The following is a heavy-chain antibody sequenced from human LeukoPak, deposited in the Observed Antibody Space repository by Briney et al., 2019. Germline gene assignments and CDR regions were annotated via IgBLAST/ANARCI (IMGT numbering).Heavy chain of an antibody. Sequence: GGSLRLSCAASGFTFSSYSMNWVRQAPGKGLKWVSSISSSSSYIYYADSVKGRFTISRDNAKNSLYLQMNSLRAEDTAVYYCARGRDGYREEKRAFDIWGQGTMVTVSS. CDR2: ISSSSSYI. CDR3: ARGRDGYREEKRAFDI. V-gene: IGHV3-21*01. D-gene: IGHD5-24*01. CDR1: GFTFSSYS. J-gene: IGHJ3*02.